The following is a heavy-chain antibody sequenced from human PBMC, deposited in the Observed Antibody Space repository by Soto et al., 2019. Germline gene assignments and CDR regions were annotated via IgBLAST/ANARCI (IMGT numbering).Heavy chain of an antibody. CDR2: IIPIFGTA. CDR3: ARRAIAARYLYDYYGRDV. V-gene: IGHV1-69*12. CDR1: GGTFSSYA. D-gene: IGHD6-6*01. Sequence: QVQLVQSGAEVKKPGSSVKVSCKASGGTFSSYAISWVRQAPGQGLEWMGGIIPIFGTANYAQKFQGRVTITADESTSPAYMGLSSLRSEDTAVYYCARRAIAARYLYDYYGRDVWGRGTTVGVSS. J-gene: IGHJ6*02.